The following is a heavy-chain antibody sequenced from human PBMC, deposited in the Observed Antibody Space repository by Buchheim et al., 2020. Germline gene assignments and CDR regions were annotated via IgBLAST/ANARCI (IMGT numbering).Heavy chain of an antibody. D-gene: IGHD6-13*01. CDR1: GFTFKNYA. Sequence: EVQLLESGGGLVQPGGSLRLSCAASGFTFKNYAMSWVRQAPGKGLEWVSVISNSGGSTYYADSVKGRFAISRDNSKNTLFLQMNSLRAEDTAVYYCAKDWTSSPYYFDYWGQGTL. CDR2: ISNSGGST. V-gene: IGHV3-23*01. J-gene: IGHJ4*02. CDR3: AKDWTSSPYYFDY.